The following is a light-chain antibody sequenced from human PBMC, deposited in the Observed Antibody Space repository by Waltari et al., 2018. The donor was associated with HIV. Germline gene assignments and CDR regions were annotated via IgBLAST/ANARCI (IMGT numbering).Light chain of an antibody. Sequence: SYELTQPPLVSVSPGQTARLTSSGDALPNQYAYWYQQKPGQAPILMIYKDSERPSGIPERFSGSSSGTTVTLTISGVQAEDEADYYCQSADSSGTYWVFGGGTNLTVL. CDR1: ALPNQY. CDR3: QSADSSGTYWV. V-gene: IGLV3-25*03. CDR2: KDS. J-gene: IGLJ3*02.